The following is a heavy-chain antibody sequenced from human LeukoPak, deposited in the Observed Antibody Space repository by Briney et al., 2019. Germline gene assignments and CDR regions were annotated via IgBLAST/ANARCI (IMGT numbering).Heavy chain of an antibody. Sequence: SETLSLTCAVYGGSISSYYWSWIRQPPGKGLEWIGYIYYSGSTNYNPSLKSRVTISVDTSKNQFSLKLSSVTAADTAVYYCARIYRHDAFDIWGQGTMVTVSS. CDR2: IYYSGST. D-gene: IGHD4-4*01. CDR1: GGSISSYY. J-gene: IGHJ3*02. V-gene: IGHV4-59*08. CDR3: ARIYRHDAFDI.